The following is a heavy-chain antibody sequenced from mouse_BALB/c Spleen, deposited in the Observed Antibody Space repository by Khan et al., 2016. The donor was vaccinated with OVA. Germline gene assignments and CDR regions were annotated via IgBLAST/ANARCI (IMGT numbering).Heavy chain of an antibody. V-gene: IGHV5-6*01. CDR3: ADHLTGSFDY. J-gene: IGHJ3*01. CDR2: ISSGGDYT. D-gene: IGHD4-1*01. CDR1: GFTISSYS. Sequence: EVELVESGADLVKPGGSLKLSCAASGFTISSYSMSWVRQTPDKRLEWIASISSGGDYTDYHPSVKGRFTIPRDKSKNTLYLQISDLKSEDTAMYYCADHLTGSFDYWGQGTMVTVSA.